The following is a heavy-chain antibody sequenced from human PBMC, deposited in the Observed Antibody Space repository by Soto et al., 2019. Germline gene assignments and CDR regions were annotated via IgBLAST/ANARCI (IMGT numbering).Heavy chain of an antibody. Sequence: QVHLVQSGAEVKKPGASVKVSCKGSGYAFTTYGITWVRQAPGQGLEWMGWISAHNGNTNYAQKLQGRVTVTRDTSTSTAYMEMRSLRSDNTAVYYCARGRYGDYWGQGALVTVSS. V-gene: IGHV1-18*01. D-gene: IGHD1-1*01. J-gene: IGHJ4*02. CDR3: ARGRYGDY. CDR2: ISAHNGNT. CDR1: GYAFTTYG.